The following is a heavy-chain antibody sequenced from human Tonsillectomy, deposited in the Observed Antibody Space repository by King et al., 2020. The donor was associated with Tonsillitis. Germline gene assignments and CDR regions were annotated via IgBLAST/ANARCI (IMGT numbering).Heavy chain of an antibody. CDR2: FSPNSGGT. D-gene: IGHD3-22*01. Sequence: LQLVQSGAEVKKPGASVKVSCKASGYTFTDYIMHWVRQAPGLGLEWLGWFSPNSGGTNSAQKFQGRLTMTRATSISTAYMELSRLRSDDTAVYYCAREDYYDSSGYDEQFDYWGQGTLVTVSS. J-gene: IGHJ4*02. CDR1: GYTFTDYI. CDR3: AREDYYDSSGYDEQFDY. V-gene: IGHV1-2*02.